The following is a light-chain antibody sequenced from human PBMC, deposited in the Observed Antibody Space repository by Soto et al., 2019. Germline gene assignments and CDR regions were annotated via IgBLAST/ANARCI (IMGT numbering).Light chain of an antibody. V-gene: IGKV3-20*01. CDR3: QQYGSSPYT. Sequence: EIVVTQSPGTLSLSPGERATLSCRASQSVSSSYLAWYQQKPGQAPRLLIYGASNAATGIPDRFSGSGSGTDFTLTISRLEPEDFAVYYCQQYGSSPYTFGQGTNLEIK. J-gene: IGKJ2*01. CDR2: GAS. CDR1: QSVSSSY.